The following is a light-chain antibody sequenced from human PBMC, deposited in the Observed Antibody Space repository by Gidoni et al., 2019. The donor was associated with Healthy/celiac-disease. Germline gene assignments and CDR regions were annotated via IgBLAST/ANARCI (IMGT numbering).Light chain of an antibody. CDR3: QQLNSYPPFT. CDR1: QGISSY. CDR2: AAS. Sequence: DIQLTQSPSFLSASVGDRVTITCRASQGISSYLAWYQQKPGKAPKLLIYAASTVQSGGPSRFSGSGSGTEFTLTISSLQPEDFSTYYCQQLNSYPPFTFGPXTKVDIK. J-gene: IGKJ3*01. V-gene: IGKV1-9*01.